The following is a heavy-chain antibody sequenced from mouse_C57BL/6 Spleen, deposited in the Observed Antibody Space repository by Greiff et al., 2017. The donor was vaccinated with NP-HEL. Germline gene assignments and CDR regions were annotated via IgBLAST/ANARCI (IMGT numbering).Heavy chain of an antibody. Sequence: QVHVKQSGAELVKPGASVKMSCKASGYTFTTYPIEWMKQNHGKSLEWIGNFHPYNDDTKYNEKFKGKATLTVEKSSSTVYLELSRLTSDDSAVYYCERSYYGSSFDYWGQGTTLTVSS. CDR2: FHPYNDDT. J-gene: IGHJ2*01. CDR3: ERSYYGSSFDY. CDR1: GYTFTTYP. D-gene: IGHD1-1*01. V-gene: IGHV1-47*01.